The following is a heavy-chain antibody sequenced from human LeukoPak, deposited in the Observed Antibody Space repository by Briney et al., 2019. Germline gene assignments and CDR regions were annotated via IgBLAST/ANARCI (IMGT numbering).Heavy chain of an antibody. J-gene: IGHJ5*02. D-gene: IGHD3-22*01. CDR2: IYTSGST. CDR1: GGSISSGSYY. V-gene: IGHV4-61*02. CDR3: ASGVGYDSSGSWDWFDP. Sequence: SKTLSLTCTVSGGSISSGSYYWSWIRQPAGKGLEWIGRIYTSGSTNYNPSLKSRVTISVDTSKNQFSLKLSSVTAADTAVYYCASGVGYDSSGSWDWFDPWGQGTLVTVSS.